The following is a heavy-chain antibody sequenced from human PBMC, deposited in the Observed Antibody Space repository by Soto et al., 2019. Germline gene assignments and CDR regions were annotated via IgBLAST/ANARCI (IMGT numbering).Heavy chain of an antibody. J-gene: IGHJ6*02. Sequence: SLKISCKGSGYSFTSYWIGWVRQMPGKGLEWIGIIYPGDSDTRYSPSFQGQVTISADKSISTAYLQWSSLKASDTAMYYCASSGGSRYCSSTSCFPEDYYYYGMDVWGQGTTVTVSS. CDR1: GYSFTSYW. CDR3: ASSGGSRYCSSTSCFPEDYYYYGMDV. V-gene: IGHV5-51*01. CDR2: IYPGDSDT. D-gene: IGHD2-2*01.